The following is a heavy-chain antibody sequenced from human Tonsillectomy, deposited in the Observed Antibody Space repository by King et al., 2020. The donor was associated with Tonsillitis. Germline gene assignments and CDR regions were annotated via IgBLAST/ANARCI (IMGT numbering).Heavy chain of an antibody. Sequence: EVQLLESGGGLVQPGGSLRLSCAASGFTFSSYAMSWVRQAPGKGLQWVSAISGSGGGTYYADSVKGRFTISRDNSKNTLYLQLNSMRAEETAVYYCEAAYYDILWGGQGTLVTVSS. CDR3: EAAYYDILW. V-gene: IGHV3-23*01. J-gene: IGHJ4*02. D-gene: IGHD3-9*01. CDR1: GFTFSSYA. CDR2: ISGSGGGT.